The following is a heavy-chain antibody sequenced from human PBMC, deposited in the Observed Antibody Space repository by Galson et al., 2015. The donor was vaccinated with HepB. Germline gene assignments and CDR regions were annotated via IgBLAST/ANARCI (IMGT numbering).Heavy chain of an antibody. CDR2: ISSNGGST. CDR3: AREGYCSGGSCYSDY. V-gene: IGHV3-64*01. D-gene: IGHD2-15*01. CDR1: GFTFSSYA. Sequence: LRLSCAASGFTFSSYAMHWVRQAPGKGLEYISAISSNGGSTYYANSVKGRFTISRDNSKNTLYLQMGSLRAEDLAVYYCAREGYCSGGSCYSDYWGQGTLVTVSS. J-gene: IGHJ4*02.